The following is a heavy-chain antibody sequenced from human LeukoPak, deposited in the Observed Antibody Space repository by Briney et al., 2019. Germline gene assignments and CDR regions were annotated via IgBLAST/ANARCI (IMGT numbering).Heavy chain of an antibody. CDR2: IKHSGST. V-gene: IGHV4-34*01. CDR3: ARTTEGGYTYDYFYYYYMDV. Sequence: SETLSLTCAVYGGSFSGYYWSWIRQPPGKGLEWIGEIKHSGSTNYNPPLKSRVTISVDTSKNQFSLKLSSVTAADTAVYYCARTTEGGYTYDYFYYYYMDVWGKGTTVTISS. J-gene: IGHJ6*03. D-gene: IGHD5-18*01. CDR1: GGSFSGYY.